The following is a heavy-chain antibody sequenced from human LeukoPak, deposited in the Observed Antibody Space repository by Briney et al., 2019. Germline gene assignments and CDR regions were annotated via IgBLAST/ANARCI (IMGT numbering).Heavy chain of an antibody. D-gene: IGHD5-18*01. V-gene: IGHV3-74*01. J-gene: IGHJ4*02. CDR1: GFTFSSYW. Sequence: GGSLRLSCAASGFTFSSYWMHWVRQAPGKGLVWVSRINSDESGTSYADSVKGRFTLSRDNAKNTLYLQMNSLRAEDTAVYYCARGGGYSYGLIDYWGQGTLVTVSS. CDR2: INSDESGT. CDR3: ARGGGYSYGLIDY.